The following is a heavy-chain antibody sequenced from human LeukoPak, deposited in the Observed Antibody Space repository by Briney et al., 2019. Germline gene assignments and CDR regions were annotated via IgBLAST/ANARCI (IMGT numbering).Heavy chain of an antibody. J-gene: IGHJ6*02. CDR2: IYPGDSDT. CDR1: GYSFTSYW. V-gene: IGHV5-51*01. CDR3: ARGEVRYSYGTKNYYYYYGMDV. Sequence: GESLKISCKGSGYSFTSYWIGWVRQMPGKGLEWMGIIYPGDSDTRYSPSFQGQVTISADKSISTAYLQWSSLKASDTAMYYCARGEVRYSYGTKNYYYYYGMDVWGQGTTVTVSS. D-gene: IGHD5-18*01.